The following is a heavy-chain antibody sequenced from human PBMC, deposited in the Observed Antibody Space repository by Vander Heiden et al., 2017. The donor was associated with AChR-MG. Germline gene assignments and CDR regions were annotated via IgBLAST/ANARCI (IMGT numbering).Heavy chain of an antibody. Sequence: QVQLVQSGAEVKKPGSSVKVSCKASGGTFSSYAISWVRQAPGQGLEWMGELSRSCGRANDTQKCQGRVTITAYKSTSTADMELRSLGAEDAAVYYCARLIGATAYYADCMDDWGQGTTVTVSS. CDR3: ARLIGATAYYADCMDD. D-gene: IGHD7-27*01. J-gene: IGHJ6*02. V-gene: IGHV1-69*06. CDR2: LSRSCGRA. CDR1: GGTFSSYA.